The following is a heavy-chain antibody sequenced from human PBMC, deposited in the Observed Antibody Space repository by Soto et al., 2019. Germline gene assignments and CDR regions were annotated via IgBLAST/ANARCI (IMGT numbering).Heavy chain of an antibody. J-gene: IGHJ6*04. CDR1: GYTFTGYY. CDR3: ARAADDGDYAYGMEV. V-gene: IGHV1-2*02. CDR2: INPNSGGT. D-gene: IGHD3-16*01. Sequence: ASVKISCKASGYTFTGYYMHWVRQAPGQGLECMGWINPNSGGTNYAQKFQGRVTMTRDTSISTAYMELSRLRSDDTAVYYCARAADDGDYAYGMEVWGEGPKVTVSP.